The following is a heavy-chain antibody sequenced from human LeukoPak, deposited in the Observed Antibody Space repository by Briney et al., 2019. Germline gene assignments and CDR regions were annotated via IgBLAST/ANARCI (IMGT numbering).Heavy chain of an antibody. CDR1: GFTFSSYE. J-gene: IGHJ6*03. Sequence: GGSLRLSCAASGFTFSSYEMNWVRQAPGKGLEWVSYISSSGSTIYYADSVKGRFTISRDNAKNSLYLQMNSLRAEDTAVYYCARAYSSSFSSWAYYYMDVWGKGTTVTVSS. CDR2: ISSSGSTI. CDR3: ARAYSSSFSSWAYYYMDV. D-gene: IGHD6-6*01. V-gene: IGHV3-48*03.